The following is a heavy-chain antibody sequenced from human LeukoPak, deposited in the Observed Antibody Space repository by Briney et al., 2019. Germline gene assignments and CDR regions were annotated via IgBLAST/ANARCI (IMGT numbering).Heavy chain of an antibody. CDR3: ARDPGDILVAGTFDY. D-gene: IGHD6-19*01. V-gene: IGHV3-20*04. J-gene: IGHJ4*02. CDR2: ITWNGGST. CDR1: GFAFNKYE. Sequence: GGSLRLSCVASGFAFNKYEINWLRQAPGKGLEWVSGITWNGGSTGYADSVKGRFTISRDNAKNSLYLQMNSLRAEDTAFYYCARDPGDILVAGTFDYWGQGTLVTVSS.